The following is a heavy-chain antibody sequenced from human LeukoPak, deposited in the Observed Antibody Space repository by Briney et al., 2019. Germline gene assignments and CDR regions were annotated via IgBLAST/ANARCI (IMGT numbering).Heavy chain of an antibody. V-gene: IGHV4-39*01. CDR3: ARQSSYSRGWYFDY. D-gene: IGHD6-19*01. CDR1: GGSVSDSRYY. Sequence: SETLSLTCTVSGGSVSDSRYYWGSIRQPPGKGLEWIGNRYYSGSANYNPSLKSRVTISIDTSKNQFSLKLSSVTAADTAVYYCARQSSYSRGWYFDYWGQGTLVTVS. J-gene: IGHJ4*02. CDR2: RYYSGSA.